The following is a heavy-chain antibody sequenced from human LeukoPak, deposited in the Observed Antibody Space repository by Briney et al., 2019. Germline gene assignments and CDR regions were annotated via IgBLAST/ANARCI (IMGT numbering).Heavy chain of an antibody. CDR3: ARGSGYSGQLAY. CDR1: GYTFTSYD. D-gene: IGHD5-12*01. V-gene: IGHV1-8*01. CDR2: MNPNSGNT. Sequence: GASVKVPCKASGYTFTSYDINWVRQATGQGLEWMGWMNPNSGNTGYAQKFQGRVTMTRNTSISTAYMELSSLRSEDTAVYYCARGSGYSGQLAYWGQGTLVTVSS. J-gene: IGHJ4*02.